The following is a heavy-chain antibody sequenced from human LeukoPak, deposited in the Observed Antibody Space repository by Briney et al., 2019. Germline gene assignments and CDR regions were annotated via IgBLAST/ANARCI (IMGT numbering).Heavy chain of an antibody. D-gene: IGHD5-24*01. V-gene: IGHV3-48*03. J-gene: IGHJ4*02. CDR3: AREDGYNAFDY. CDR1: GFTFSNYA. Sequence: PGGSLRLSCAASGFTFSNYAMSWVRQAPGKGLEWISYISSSGSTIYYADSVKGRFTISRDNAKNSLYLQMNSLRAEDTAVYYCAREDGYNAFDYWGQGTLVTVSS. CDR2: ISSSGSTI.